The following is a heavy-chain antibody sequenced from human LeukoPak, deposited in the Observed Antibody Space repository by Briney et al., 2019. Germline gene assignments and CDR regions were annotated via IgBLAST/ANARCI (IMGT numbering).Heavy chain of an antibody. D-gene: IGHD5-18*01. V-gene: IGHV3-11*01. CDR1: GFTFSDYY. CDR2: ISSSGSTI. Sequence: GGSLRLSCAASGFTFSDYYMSWIRQAPGKGLEWVSYISSSGSTIYYADSVKGRFTISRDNSKSTLYLQMNSLRAEDTAIYYCAKDLRYSYGYPDGFDTWGQGTMVTVSS. J-gene: IGHJ3*02. CDR3: AKDLRYSYGYPDGFDT.